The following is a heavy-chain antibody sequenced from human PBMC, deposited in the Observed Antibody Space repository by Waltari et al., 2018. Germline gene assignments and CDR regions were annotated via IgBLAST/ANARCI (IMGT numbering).Heavy chain of an antibody. J-gene: IGHJ4*02. CDR1: GFAVRSNY. CDR2: IDSGGST. CDR3: ARGLVTYTSNWFGLDY. Sequence: EVQLVESGGGLVQPGGSLRLSCAASGFAVRSNYVSWVRQAPGKGLQWVSVIDSGGSTYYADSVKGRFTISRDNSKNTLYLEMKNLRPEDTAVYYCARGLVTYTSNWFGLDYWGQGTLVTVSS. V-gene: IGHV3-66*01. D-gene: IGHD6-13*01.